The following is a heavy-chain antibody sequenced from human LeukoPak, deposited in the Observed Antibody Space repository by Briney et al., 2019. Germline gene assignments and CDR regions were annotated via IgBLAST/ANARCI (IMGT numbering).Heavy chain of an antibody. CDR1: GFAFSSFA. D-gene: IGHD6-19*01. J-gene: IGHJ6*03. V-gene: IGHV3-23*01. CDR3: TKELHVAVAVADYYYFYMDV. Sequence: PGGSLTLSCAASGFAFSSFAMVWVRQSPGKGLEWLSTINGGGNTTFYANSVKGRFTISRDNSKNTLYLHMDSLRPDDTAIYYCTKELHVAVAVADYYYFYMDVWGRGTAVTVSS. CDR2: INGGGNTT.